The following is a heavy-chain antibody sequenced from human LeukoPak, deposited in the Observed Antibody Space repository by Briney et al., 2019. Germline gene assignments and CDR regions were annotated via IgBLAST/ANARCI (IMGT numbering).Heavy chain of an antibody. V-gene: IGHV4-59*01. D-gene: IGHD5-24*01. CDR3: ARDRDGNNWFDP. Sequence: SETLSLTCTVSGGSISSYYWSWLRQPPGKGLEWIGYIYYGGSTNYNPSLKSRVTISVDTSKNQLSLKLTSVTAADTAVYYCARDRDGNNWFDPWGQGTLVTVSS. CDR2: IYYGGST. CDR1: GGSISSYY. J-gene: IGHJ5*02.